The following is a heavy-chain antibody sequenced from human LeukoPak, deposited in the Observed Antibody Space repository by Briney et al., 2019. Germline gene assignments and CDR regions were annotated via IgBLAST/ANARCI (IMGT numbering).Heavy chain of an antibody. CDR2: ICHSGAA. V-gene: IGHV4-30-4*07. CDR3: VRGVGGEYFYFDR. D-gene: IGHD1-26*01. J-gene: IGHJ4*02. CDR1: GDSISSDGHS. Sequence: SETLSLTCGVSGDSISSDGHSWSWIRQPPGEGLEWVGYICHSGAAYHNPSLKSRLALSVDTSNNQFSLRLRSVTAADTAVYYCVRGVGGEYFYFDRWGQGALVTVSA.